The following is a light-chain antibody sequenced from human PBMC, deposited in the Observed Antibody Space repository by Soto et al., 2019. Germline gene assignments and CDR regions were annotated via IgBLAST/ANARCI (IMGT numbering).Light chain of an antibody. CDR2: EGN. Sequence: QSALTQPSSVSGSPGQSITISCTGSVSDVGSFGPVSWYQQHPGQVPKLIIYEGNRRRSGVSSRFSGSKSGNTASLTISGLQAEDEADYYCCSYVGARTYVFGTGTKLTVL. V-gene: IGLV2-23*01. J-gene: IGLJ1*01. CDR1: VSDVGSFGP. CDR3: CSYVGARTYV.